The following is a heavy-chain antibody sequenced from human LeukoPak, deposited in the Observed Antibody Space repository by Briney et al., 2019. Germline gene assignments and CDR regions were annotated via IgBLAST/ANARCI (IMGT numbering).Heavy chain of an antibody. J-gene: IGHJ4*02. Sequence: PVGSLRLSCAASGSTFSRYSMHWVRQAPGKGLEWAALISYDGTNKYYADSVKGRFTISRDNSKNTLYLQMNSLRAEDTAIYYCARAVGDCSGGSCYSELDYWGQGTLVTVSS. CDR1: GSTFSRYS. V-gene: IGHV3-30*01. D-gene: IGHD2-15*01. CDR2: ISYDGTNK. CDR3: ARAVGDCSGGSCYSELDY.